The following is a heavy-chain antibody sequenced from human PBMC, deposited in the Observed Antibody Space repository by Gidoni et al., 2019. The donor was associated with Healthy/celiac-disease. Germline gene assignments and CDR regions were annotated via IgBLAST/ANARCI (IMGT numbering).Heavy chain of an antibody. Sequence: QVQLRGWGPGRVKSSGTRTLTCAGSCGSISSSNWRSWVRQPPGKGLDWIGEIYHSGSTTYNPSLKSRVTISVDKSNNQFSLKLTSVTAADTAVYYCAIVGATTGAWGQGTLVTVSS. CDR1: CGSISSSNW. V-gene: IGHV4-4*02. J-gene: IGHJ4*02. CDR3: AIVGATTGA. CDR2: IYHSGST. D-gene: IGHD1-26*01.